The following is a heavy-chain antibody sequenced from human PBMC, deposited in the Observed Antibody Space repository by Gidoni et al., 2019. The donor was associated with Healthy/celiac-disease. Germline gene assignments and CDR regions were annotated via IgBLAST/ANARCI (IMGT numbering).Heavy chain of an antibody. V-gene: IGHV4-31*03. D-gene: IGHD3-22*01. Sequence: QVQLQESGPGLVKPSQTLSLTCTVSGGSISSGGYYWSWIRQHPGKGLEWIGYIYYSGSTYYNPSLKSRVTISVDTSKNQFSLKLSSVTAADTAVYYCARDMRSYYYDSSPPYYYYYGMDVWGQGTTVTVSS. CDR3: ARDMRSYYYDSSPPYYYYYGMDV. CDR2: IYYSGST. J-gene: IGHJ6*02. CDR1: GGSISSGGYY.